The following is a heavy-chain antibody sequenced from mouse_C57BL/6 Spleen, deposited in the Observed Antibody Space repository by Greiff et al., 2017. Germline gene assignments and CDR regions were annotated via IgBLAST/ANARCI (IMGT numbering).Heavy chain of an antibody. CDR1: GFNIKDDY. Sequence: VQLQQSGAELVRPGASVKLSCTASGFNIKDDYMHWVKQRPEQGLEWIGWIDPENGDTEYASKFQGKATITADTSSNTAYLQLSSLTSEDTAVYYCTYGSQFAYRGQGTLVTVSA. J-gene: IGHJ3*01. V-gene: IGHV14-4*01. CDR2: IDPENGDT. CDR3: TYGSQFAY. D-gene: IGHD1-1*01.